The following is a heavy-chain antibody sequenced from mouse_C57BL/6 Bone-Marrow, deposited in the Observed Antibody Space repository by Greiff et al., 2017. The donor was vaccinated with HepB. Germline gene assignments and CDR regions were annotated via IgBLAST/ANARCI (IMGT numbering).Heavy chain of an antibody. CDR3: TTGAGSSPYYYAMDY. Sequence: VQLKESGAELVRPGASVKLSCTASGFNIKDYYMHWVKQRPEQGLEWIGRIDPEDGDTEYAPKFQGKATMTADTSSNTAYLQLSSLTSEDTAVYYCTTGAGSSPYYYAMDYWGQGTSVTVSS. V-gene: IGHV14-1*01. J-gene: IGHJ4*01. CDR1: GFNIKDYY. CDR2: IDPEDGDT. D-gene: IGHD1-1*01.